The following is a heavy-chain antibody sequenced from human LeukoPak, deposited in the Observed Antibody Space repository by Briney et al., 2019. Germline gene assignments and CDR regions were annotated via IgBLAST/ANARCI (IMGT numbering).Heavy chain of an antibody. CDR2: IWYDGSNK. CDR3: AKDPGSGYFDY. CDR1: GFTFSSYG. J-gene: IGHJ4*02. Sequence: PGGSLRLSCAASGFTFSSYGMHWVRQAPGKGLEWVAVIWYDGSNKYYADSVKGRFTISRDNSKNTLYLRMNSLRAEDTAVYYCAKDPGSGYFDYWGQGTLVTVSS. D-gene: IGHD1-1*01. V-gene: IGHV3-33*06.